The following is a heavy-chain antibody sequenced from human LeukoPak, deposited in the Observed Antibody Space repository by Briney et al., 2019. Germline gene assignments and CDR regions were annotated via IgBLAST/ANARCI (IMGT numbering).Heavy chain of an antibody. V-gene: IGHV3-30*18. J-gene: IGHJ3*02. CDR3: AKGLPTYYYDVSGSSDAFDI. Sequence: HPGGSLRLSCAASRFTFSSYGIHWVRQAPGKGLEWVAVISYDGSNKYYADSVKGRFTISRDNSKNTLYLQMNSLRAEDTAVYYCAKGLPTYYYDVSGSSDAFDIWGQGTMVTVSS. D-gene: IGHD3-22*01. CDR2: ISYDGSNK. CDR1: RFTFSSYG.